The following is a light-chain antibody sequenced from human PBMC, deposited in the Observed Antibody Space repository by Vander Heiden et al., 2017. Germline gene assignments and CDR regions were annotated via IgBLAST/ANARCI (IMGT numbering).Light chain of an antibody. J-gene: IGLJ3*02. CDR1: SSDVGGYNY. V-gene: IGLV2-14*01. CDR3: RSYTSRSNVL. CDR2: EVN. Sequence: QSALTQPASLSGSPGQSITISCTGTSSDVGGYNYVSWYQHHPGKAPKLIIYEVNSRPSGVSNRFSGSKSGNTASLTIDGLQAEDEDDYYCRSYTSRSNVLFGRGTKVTVL.